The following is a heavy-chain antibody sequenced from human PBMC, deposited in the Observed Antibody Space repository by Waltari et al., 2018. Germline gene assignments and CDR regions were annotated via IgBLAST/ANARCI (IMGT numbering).Heavy chain of an antibody. D-gene: IGHD6-6*01. V-gene: IGHV4-34*01. CDR3: ARGGWQLVAQYYYYYMDV. Sequence: QVQLQPWGAGLLKPSETLSLTCAVYGGSFSGYYWSCIPQPPGKGLEWIGEINHSGSTNYNPSRKSRVTISVDTSKNQFSLKLSSVTAADTAVYYCARGGWQLVAQYYYYYMDVWGKGTTVTISS. CDR1: GGSFSGYY. CDR2: INHSGST. J-gene: IGHJ6*03.